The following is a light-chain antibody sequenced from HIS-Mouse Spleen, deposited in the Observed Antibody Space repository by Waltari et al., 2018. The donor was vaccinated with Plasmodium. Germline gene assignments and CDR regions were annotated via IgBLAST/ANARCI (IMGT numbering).Light chain of an antibody. CDR2: GAS. J-gene: IGKJ2*01. Sequence: IVMTQSPATLSVSPGARATLSCRASQIVSSNLAWYQQKPGQAPRLLIYGASTRATGIPARFSGSGSGTEFTLTISSLQSEDFAVYYCQQYNNWPPYTFGQGTKLEIK. CDR3: QQYNNWPPYT. V-gene: IGKV3-15*01. CDR1: QIVSSN.